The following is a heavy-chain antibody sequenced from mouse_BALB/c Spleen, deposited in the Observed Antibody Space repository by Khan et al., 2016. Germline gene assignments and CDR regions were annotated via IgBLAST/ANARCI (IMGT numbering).Heavy chain of an antibody. J-gene: IGHJ2*01. CDR2: IYPGDGDT. D-gene: IGHD2-4*01. CDR3: ARGNSYYDYDY. CDR1: GYTFTTYW. V-gene: IGHV1-87*01. Sequence: QVQLQQSGAELARPGASVKLFCKAAGYTFTTYWMQWVKQRPGQGLEWIGTIYPGDGDTRYTQKFKGKATLTADKSSSTAYMQLSSLASEDSAVCYCARGNSYYDYDYWGQGTTLTVSS.